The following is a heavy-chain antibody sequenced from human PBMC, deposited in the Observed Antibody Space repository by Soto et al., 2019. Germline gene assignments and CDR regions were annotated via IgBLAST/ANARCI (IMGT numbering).Heavy chain of an antibody. J-gene: IGHJ4*02. D-gene: IGHD3-3*02. V-gene: IGHV4-61*01. CDR3: AREFSNTPEAFDS. CDR1: GGSVNSDSYY. Sequence: SETLSLTCTVSGGSVNSDSYYWSWIRQPPEKGLEWIGYIYYTGSTNYNPSLESRVTISVDTSRNQFSLKLSSVTAADTAVFYCAREFSNTPEAFDSWGQGALVTVSS. CDR2: IYYTGST.